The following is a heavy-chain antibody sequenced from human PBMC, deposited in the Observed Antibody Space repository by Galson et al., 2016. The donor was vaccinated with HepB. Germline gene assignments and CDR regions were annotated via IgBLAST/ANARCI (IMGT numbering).Heavy chain of an antibody. J-gene: IGHJ4*02. V-gene: IGHV3-23*01. CDR1: GFTFSSYA. D-gene: IGHD3-22*01. CDR3: ARGNYYDINGNFEY. Sequence: SLRLSCAASGFTFSSYAMTWVRQAPGKGLEWVSGISGSGGGTYYADSVKGRFTISRDPSRDTLSLYMTNLRTEDTALYYCARGNYYDINGNFEYWGQGILVTVSS. CDR2: ISGSGGGT.